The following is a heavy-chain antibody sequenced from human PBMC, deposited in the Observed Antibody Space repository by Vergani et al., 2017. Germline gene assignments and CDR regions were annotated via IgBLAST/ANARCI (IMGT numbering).Heavy chain of an antibody. J-gene: IGHJ4*02. CDR1: GFTFDDYA. Sequence: EVQLVESGGVVVQPGGSLRLSCAASGFTFDDYAMHWVRQAPGKGLEWVSGISWNSGSIGYADSVKGRFTISRDNAKNSLYLQMNSLRAEDTALYYCAKSGQLIAAAFFVDYWGQGTLVTVSS. V-gene: IGHV3-9*01. CDR3: AKSGQLIAAAFFVDY. D-gene: IGHD6-13*01. CDR2: ISWNSGSI.